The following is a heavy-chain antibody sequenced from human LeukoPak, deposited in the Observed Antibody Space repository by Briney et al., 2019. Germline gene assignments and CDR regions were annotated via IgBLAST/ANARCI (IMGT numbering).Heavy chain of an antibody. CDR3: ARVHQRSVVPAAIPYNWFDP. CDR1: GGTFSSYT. J-gene: IGHJ5*02. Sequence: SVKVSCKASGGTFSSYTISWVRQAPGQGLEWMGRIIPILGIANYAQKFQGRVAITADKSTSTAYMELSSLRSEDTAVYYCARVHQRSVVPAAIPYNWFDPWGQGTLVTVSS. D-gene: IGHD2-2*02. V-gene: IGHV1-69*02. CDR2: IIPILGIA.